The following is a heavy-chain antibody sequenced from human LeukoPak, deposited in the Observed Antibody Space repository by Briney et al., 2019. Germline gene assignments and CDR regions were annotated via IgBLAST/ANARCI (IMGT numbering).Heavy chain of an antibody. J-gene: IGHJ3*02. CDR1: GGTFSSYA. CDR3: ARVESITMIVVVTQGANDAFDI. Sequence: SVKVSCKASGGTFSSYAISWVRQAPGQGLEWMGGIIPIFGTADYAQKFQGRVTITADESTSTAYMELSSLRSEDTAVYYCARVESITMIVVVTQGANDAFDIWGQGTMVTVSS. V-gene: IGHV1-69*13. CDR2: IIPIFGTA. D-gene: IGHD3-22*01.